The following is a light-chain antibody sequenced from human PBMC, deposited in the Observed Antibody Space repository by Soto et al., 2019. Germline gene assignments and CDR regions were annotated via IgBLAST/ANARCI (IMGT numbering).Light chain of an antibody. CDR1: QSLVYSDRNTY. Sequence: DVVMTQSPLSLPVTLGQPASISCRSSQSLVYSDRNTYLNWFQQRQGQSPRRLIYKVSNRDSGVPDRFSGSGSGTDFTLKISRVEAEDVGVYYCMQGTHWPPTFGQGTKVEIK. CDR2: KVS. J-gene: IGKJ1*01. CDR3: MQGTHWPPT. V-gene: IGKV2-30*01.